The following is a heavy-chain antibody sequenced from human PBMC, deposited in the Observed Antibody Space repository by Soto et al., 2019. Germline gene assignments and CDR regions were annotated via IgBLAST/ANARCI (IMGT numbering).Heavy chain of an antibody. D-gene: IGHD1-26*01. CDR2: IYHSGST. V-gene: IGHV4-38-2*01. Sequence: SETLSLTCAVSGYSISSGYYWGWIRQPPGKGLEWIGSIYHSGSTYYNPSLKSRVTISVDTSKNQFSLKLSSVTAADTAVYYCERVGPFDYWGQGTLVTVSS. CDR1: GYSISSGYY. CDR3: ERVGPFDY. J-gene: IGHJ4*02.